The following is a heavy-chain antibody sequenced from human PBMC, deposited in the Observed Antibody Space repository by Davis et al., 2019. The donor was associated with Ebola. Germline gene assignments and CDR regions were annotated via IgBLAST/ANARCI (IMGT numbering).Heavy chain of an antibody. V-gene: IGHV3-23*01. CDR3: AKVGGRQWLGGGPFDY. Sequence: PGGSLRLSCAASGFTFSSDAMSWVRQAPGKGLEWVSAISGSGGSTYYADSVKGRFTISRDNSKNTLYLQMNSLRAEDTAVYYCAKVGGRQWLGGGPFDYWGQGTLVTVSS. J-gene: IGHJ4*02. CDR2: ISGSGGST. CDR1: GFTFSSDA. D-gene: IGHD6-19*01.